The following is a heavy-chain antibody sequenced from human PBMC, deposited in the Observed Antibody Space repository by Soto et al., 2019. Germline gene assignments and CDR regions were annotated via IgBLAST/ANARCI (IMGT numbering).Heavy chain of an antibody. CDR3: ARHTSGRNFDY. CDR1: SSPINSRYY. J-gene: IGHJ4*02. V-gene: IGHV4-38-2*02. D-gene: IGHD6-19*01. Sequence: SETLSLTCTVSSSPINSRYYWGWIRQTPGKGLEWVASIYHSGSTHYNPSLKSRATISVDTSNNQFSLRLSSVTAADTAIYYCARHTSGRNFDYWGQGTQVTVYS. CDR2: IYHSGST.